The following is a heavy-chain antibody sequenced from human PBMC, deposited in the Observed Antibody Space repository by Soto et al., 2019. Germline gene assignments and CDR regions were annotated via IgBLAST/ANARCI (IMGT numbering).Heavy chain of an antibody. J-gene: IGHJ4*02. Sequence: GGSLRLSCAASGFTFSSYGMHWVRQAPGKGLEWVAVIRYDGSNKYYADSVKGRFTISRDNSKNTLYLQMNSLRAEDTAVYYCARETKDYYDSSGTFGYWGQGTLVTVSS. CDR3: ARETKDYYDSSGTFGY. V-gene: IGHV3-33*01. CDR1: GFTFSSYG. D-gene: IGHD3-22*01. CDR2: IRYDGSNK.